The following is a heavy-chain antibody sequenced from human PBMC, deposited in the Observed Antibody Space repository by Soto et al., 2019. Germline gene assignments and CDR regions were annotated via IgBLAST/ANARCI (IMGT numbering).Heavy chain of an antibody. CDR3: ARSVVVPTAPDY. CDR2: INAGNGNT. Sequence: QVQLVQSGAEVKKPGASVKVSCKASGYTFTSYAMHWVRQAPGQRLEWMGWINAGNGNTKYSQKFQGRVTITRDTSASTAYMELSSPRSEDTAVYYCARSVVVPTAPDYRGQGTLVTVSS. V-gene: IGHV1-3*01. CDR1: GYTFTSYA. J-gene: IGHJ4*02. D-gene: IGHD2-2*01.